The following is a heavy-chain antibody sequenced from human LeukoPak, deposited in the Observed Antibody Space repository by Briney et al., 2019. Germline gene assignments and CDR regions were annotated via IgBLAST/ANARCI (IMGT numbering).Heavy chain of an antibody. CDR1: GGSISSYY. Sequence: PSETLSLTCTASGGSISSYYWSWIRQPPGKGLEWIGYIYYSGSTNYNPSLKSRVTISVDTSKNQFSLKLSSVTAADTAVYYCARQTAARYWFDPWGQGTLVTVSS. D-gene: IGHD6-6*01. J-gene: IGHJ5*02. CDR2: IYYSGST. CDR3: ARQTAARYWFDP. V-gene: IGHV4-59*08.